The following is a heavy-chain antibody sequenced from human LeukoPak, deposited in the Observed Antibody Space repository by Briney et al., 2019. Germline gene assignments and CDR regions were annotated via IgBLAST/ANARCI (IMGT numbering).Heavy chain of an antibody. CDR3: ARDHGSSSNFDY. Sequence: GGSLRLSCAASGFTFSDYYMSWIRQAPGKGLEWASYISSTSRTIYYADSVKGRFTISRDNAKNSLYLQMNSLRAEDTAVYYCARDHGSSSNFDYWGQGTLVTVSS. CDR1: GFTFSDYY. D-gene: IGHD6-6*01. J-gene: IGHJ4*02. CDR2: ISSTSRTI. V-gene: IGHV3-11*04.